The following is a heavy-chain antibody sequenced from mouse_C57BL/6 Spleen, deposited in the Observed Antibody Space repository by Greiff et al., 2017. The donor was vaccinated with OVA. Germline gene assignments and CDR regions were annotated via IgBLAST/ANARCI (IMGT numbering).Heavy chain of an antibody. D-gene: IGHD1-1*01. Sequence: EVKLVESEGGLVQPGSSMKLSCTASGFTFSDYYMAWVRQVPEKGLEWVANINYDGSSTYYLDSLKSRFIISRDNAKNILYLQMSSLKSEDTATYYCARGGYGSSYVWYFDVWGTGTTVTVSS. CDR2: INYDGSST. J-gene: IGHJ1*03. CDR3: ARGGYGSSYVWYFDV. CDR1: GFTFSDYY. V-gene: IGHV5-16*01.